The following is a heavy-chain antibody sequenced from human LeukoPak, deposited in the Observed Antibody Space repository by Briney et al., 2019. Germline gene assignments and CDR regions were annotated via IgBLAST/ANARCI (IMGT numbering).Heavy chain of an antibody. CDR2: VYNGNT. D-gene: IGHD6-13*01. J-gene: IGHJ5*02. V-gene: IGHV1-18*01. Sequence: VYNGNTIYPQKLQGRVTVTTDTSTSTAYMELRSLTSDDTAMYYCARGLGSSWTPSWFDPWGQGTLVTVSS. CDR3: ARGLGSSWTPSWFDP.